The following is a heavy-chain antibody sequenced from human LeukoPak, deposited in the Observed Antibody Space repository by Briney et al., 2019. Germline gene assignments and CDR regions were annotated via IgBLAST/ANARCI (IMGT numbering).Heavy chain of an antibody. CDR2: INPNSGGT. CDR3: ARDCKARGPNIYYYYGMDV. D-gene: IGHD2/OR15-2a*01. J-gene: IGHJ6*02. CDR1: GYTFTGYY. Sequence: ASVKVSCKASGYTFTGYYMHWVRQAPGQGLEWMGWINPNSGGTNYAQKFQGRVNMTRDTSISTAYMELSRLRSDDTAVYYCARDCKARGPNIYYYYGMDVWGQGTTVTVSS. V-gene: IGHV1-2*02.